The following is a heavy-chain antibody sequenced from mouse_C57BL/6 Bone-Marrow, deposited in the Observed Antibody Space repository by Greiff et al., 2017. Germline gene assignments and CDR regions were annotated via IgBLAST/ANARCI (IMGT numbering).Heavy chain of an antibody. J-gene: IGHJ2*01. CDR2: IYPGDGDT. CDR1: GYAFSSSW. V-gene: IGHV1-82*01. CDR3: ARIYYGSSYNY. Sequence: VQLVESGPELVKPGASVKISCKASGYAFSSSWMNWVKQRPGKGLEWIGRIYPGDGDTNYNGKFKGKATLTADKSSSTAYMQLSSLTSEDSAVYFCARIYYGSSYNYWGQGTTLTVSS. D-gene: IGHD1-1*01.